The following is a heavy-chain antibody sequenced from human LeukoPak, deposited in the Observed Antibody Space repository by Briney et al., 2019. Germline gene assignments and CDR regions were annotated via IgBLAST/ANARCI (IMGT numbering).Heavy chain of an antibody. CDR2: ISYDGSNK. CDR3: ARERIAVAGGFDY. Sequence: PGRSLRLSCAASGFTFSSHAMHWVRQAPGKGLEWVAVISYDGSNKYYADSVKGRFTISRDNSKNTLYLQMNSLRAEDTAVYYCARERIAVAGGFDYWGQGTLVTVSS. J-gene: IGHJ4*02. CDR1: GFTFSSHA. D-gene: IGHD6-19*01. V-gene: IGHV3-30*04.